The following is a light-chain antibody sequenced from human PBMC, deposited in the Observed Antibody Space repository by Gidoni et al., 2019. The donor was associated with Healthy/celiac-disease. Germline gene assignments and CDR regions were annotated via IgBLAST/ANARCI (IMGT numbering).Light chain of an antibody. Sequence: AIRMTQSPSSFSASTGDRVTITCRASQGISSYLAWYQQKPGNAPKLLIYAASTLKRGVPSRFSGSGSGTDFTLTISCLQSEDFATYYCQQYYSYPLTFGPGTKVDIK. V-gene: IGKV1-8*01. CDR2: AAS. CDR3: QQYYSYPLT. J-gene: IGKJ3*01. CDR1: QGISSY.